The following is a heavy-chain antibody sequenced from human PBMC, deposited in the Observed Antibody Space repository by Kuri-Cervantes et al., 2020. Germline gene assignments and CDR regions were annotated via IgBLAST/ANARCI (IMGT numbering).Heavy chain of an antibody. V-gene: IGHV3-7*01. D-gene: IGHD6-6*01. CDR2: IKQDGSEK. CDR1: GISISGHW. CDR3: TTYYSSSGPNDY. Sequence: GGSLRLSCAASGISISGHWMSWVRQAPGKGLEWVANIKQDGSEKRYVDSVKGRFTISRDNAQNSLFLRVNSLRADDTAVYYCTTYYSSSGPNDYWGQGTLVTVSS. J-gene: IGHJ4*02.